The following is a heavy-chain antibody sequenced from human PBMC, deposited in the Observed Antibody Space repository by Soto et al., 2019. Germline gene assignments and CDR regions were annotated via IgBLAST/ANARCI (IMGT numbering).Heavy chain of an antibody. Sequence: QVQLVESGGGVVQPGRSLRLSCAASGFTFSRYGMNWVRQVPGKGLEWVAVISYDGNKKYYVDSVQGRFTISRDNVRNTLYLEMNDLRPEDTAIYFCAKDKQQVVLSHWFDPWGQGTLVTVSS. CDR2: ISYDGNKK. V-gene: IGHV3-30*18. J-gene: IGHJ5*02. CDR3: AKDKQQVVLSHWFDP. CDR1: GFTFSRYG. D-gene: IGHD6-13*01.